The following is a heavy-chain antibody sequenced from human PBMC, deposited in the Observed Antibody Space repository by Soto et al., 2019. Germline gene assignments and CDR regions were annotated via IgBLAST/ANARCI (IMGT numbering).Heavy chain of an antibody. V-gene: IGHV1-8*01. CDR2: MNPNSGNT. D-gene: IGHD6-19*01. Sequence: ASVKVSCKASGYTFTSYDINWVRQATGQGLEWMGWMNPNSGNTGYAQKSQGRVTMTRSTSISTAYMELSSLRSEDTAVYYCARERTVAGNDYWGQGTLVTVSS. CDR3: ARERTVAGNDY. CDR1: GYTFTSYD. J-gene: IGHJ4*02.